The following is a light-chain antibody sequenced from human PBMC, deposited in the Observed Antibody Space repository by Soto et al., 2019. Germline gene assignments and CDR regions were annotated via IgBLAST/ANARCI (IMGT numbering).Light chain of an antibody. V-gene: IGKV3-15*01. CDR2: GAS. CDR1: QSVSSN. CDR3: QQYNEWPPLT. Sequence: EIVMTQSPATLSVSPGARATLSCRASQSVSSNLAWYQQKPGQAPRLLIYGASTRATGIPARFSGSGSGTEFTLTISSLQSEDFAVYYCQQYNEWPPLTFGGGTKVEIK. J-gene: IGKJ4*01.